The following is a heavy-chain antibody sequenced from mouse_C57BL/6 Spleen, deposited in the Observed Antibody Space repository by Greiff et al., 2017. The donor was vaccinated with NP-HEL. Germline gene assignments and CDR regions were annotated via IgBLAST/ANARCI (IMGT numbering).Heavy chain of an antibody. CDR1: GFTFSDYY. Sequence: EVKLMESGGGLVQPGGSLKLSCAASGFTFSDYYMYWVRQTPEKRLEWVAYISNGGGSTYYPDTVKGRFTISRDNANNTLYLQMSSLKSEDTDMYYCARLFYGNYDYAMDYWGQGTSVTVSS. D-gene: IGHD2-1*01. V-gene: IGHV5-12*01. J-gene: IGHJ4*01. CDR2: ISNGGGST. CDR3: ARLFYGNYDYAMDY.